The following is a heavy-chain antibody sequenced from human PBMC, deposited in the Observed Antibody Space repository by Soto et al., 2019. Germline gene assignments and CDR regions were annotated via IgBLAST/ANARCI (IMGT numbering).Heavy chain of an antibody. CDR2: TIDSGGRS. CDR1: GFTFSSHA. Sequence: EVHLLESGGGLVQPGGSLRLSCAASGFTFSSHAMSWVHQAPGKGLEWVSSTIDSGGRSYHADSVRGRFTISRDNSKNTLYLQMNSLRADDTAIYYCAKDKMEQWLVGGYYDYWGQGALVTVSS. D-gene: IGHD6-19*01. V-gene: IGHV3-23*01. CDR3: AKDKMEQWLVGGYYDY. J-gene: IGHJ4*02.